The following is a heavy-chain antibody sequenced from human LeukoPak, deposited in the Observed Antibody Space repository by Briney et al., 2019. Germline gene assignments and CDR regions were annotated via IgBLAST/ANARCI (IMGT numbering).Heavy chain of an antibody. J-gene: IGHJ3*02. CDR1: GGSISSSTYY. D-gene: IGHD2-15*01. Sequence: SETLSLTCAVSGGSISSSTYYWGWIRQPPGKGLEWIGSINYSGYKYDNPSLKSRVTISVDTSKNQFSLKLRSVTAADTAVYYCASDYCSGGSCYSDYAFDIWGQGTMVTVSS. V-gene: IGHV4-39*07. CDR2: INYSGYK. CDR3: ASDYCSGGSCYSDYAFDI.